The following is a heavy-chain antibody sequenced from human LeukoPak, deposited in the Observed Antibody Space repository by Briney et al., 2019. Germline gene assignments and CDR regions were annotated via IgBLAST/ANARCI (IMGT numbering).Heavy chain of an antibody. J-gene: IGHJ5*02. CDR1: GFPFSNYA. Sequence: GGSLRLSCAASGFPFSNYAMTWVRQAPGKGLEWVSGISGGGGMTYYAESVKGRFTISRDNSRNTLYLQMTSLTAEDTAVYYCTTDLRDAYYYGSGSSYDPWGQGTLVTVSS. D-gene: IGHD3-10*01. CDR3: TTDLRDAYYYGSGSSYDP. V-gene: IGHV3-23*01. CDR2: ISGGGGMT.